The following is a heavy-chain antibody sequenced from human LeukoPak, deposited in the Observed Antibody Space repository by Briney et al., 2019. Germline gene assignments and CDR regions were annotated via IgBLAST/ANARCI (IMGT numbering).Heavy chain of an antibody. CDR3: ARVPNYYYGSGSYYNY. CDR2: INPNSGGA. Sequence: ASVKVSCKASGYTFTGYYMHWVRQAPGQGLEWMGWINPNSGGANYAQKFQGRVTMTRDTSISTAYMELSRQRSDDTAVYYCARVPNYYYGSGSYYNYWGQGTLVTGSS. D-gene: IGHD3-10*01. CDR1: GYTFTGYY. V-gene: IGHV1-2*02. J-gene: IGHJ4*02.